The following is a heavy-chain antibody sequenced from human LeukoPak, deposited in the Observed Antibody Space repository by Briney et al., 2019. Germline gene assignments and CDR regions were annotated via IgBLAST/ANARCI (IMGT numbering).Heavy chain of an antibody. CDR1: GGSISSGGYS. J-gene: IGHJ3*02. Sequence: SETLSLTCAVSGGSISSGGYSWSWIRQPPGKGLEWIGYIYHSGSTYYNPSLKSRVTISVDRPKNQFSLKLSSVTAADTAVYYCARAYGDYHPSDDAFDIWGQGTMVTVSS. CDR3: ARAYGDYHPSDDAFDI. V-gene: IGHV4-30-2*01. D-gene: IGHD4-17*01. CDR2: IYHSGST.